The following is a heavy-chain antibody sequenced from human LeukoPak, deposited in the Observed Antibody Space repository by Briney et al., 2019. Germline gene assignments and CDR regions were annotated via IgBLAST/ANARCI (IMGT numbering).Heavy chain of an antibody. V-gene: IGHV4-59*11. CDR3: ARMRVVAGTRASWFDP. CDR1: GGSISSHY. D-gene: IGHD6-19*01. Sequence: SETLSLTCTVSGGSISSHYWSWIRQPPGKGLEWIGYISDGGSSNYNPPLRSRVTIEIDTSKNQFSLKLPSVTAADTAVYYCARMRVVAGTRASWFDPWGQGALVTVSS. CDR2: ISDGGSS. J-gene: IGHJ5*02.